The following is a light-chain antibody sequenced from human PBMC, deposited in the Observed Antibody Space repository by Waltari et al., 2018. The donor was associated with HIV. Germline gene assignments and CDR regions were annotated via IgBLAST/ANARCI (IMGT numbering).Light chain of an antibody. CDR1: RSVRSNY. J-gene: IGKJ3*01. V-gene: IGKV3-20*01. CDR3: QQYTNSAFT. Sequence: VSTQSPATLSLSPGQRATLSCRASRSVRSNYLAWYQQKPGQAPRLLIYGASTRATGIPDRFSGSGSGTDFTLTISRLEPEDFAVYYCQQYTNSAFTFGPGTKVDIK. CDR2: GAS.